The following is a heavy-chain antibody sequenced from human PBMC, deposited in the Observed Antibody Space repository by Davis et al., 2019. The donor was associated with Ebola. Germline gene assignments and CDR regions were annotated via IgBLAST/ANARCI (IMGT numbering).Heavy chain of an antibody. D-gene: IGHD6-13*01. CDR2: IWYDGSNK. V-gene: IGHV3-33*01. J-gene: IGHJ4*02. CDR3: SSTAAGIDY. CDR1: GFTFSSYG. Sequence: PGGSLRLSCAASGFTFSSYGMHWVRQAPGKGLEWVAVIWYDGSNKYYADSVKGRFTISRDNSKNTLYLQMNSLKTEDTAVYYCSSTAAGIDYWGQGTLVTVSS.